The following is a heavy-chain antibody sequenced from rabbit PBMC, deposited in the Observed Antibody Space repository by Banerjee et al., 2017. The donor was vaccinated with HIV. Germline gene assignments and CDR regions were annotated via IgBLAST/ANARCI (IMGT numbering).Heavy chain of an antibody. J-gene: IGHJ4*01. CDR1: GFSFSNKYV. D-gene: IGHD5-1*01. CDR3: ARDGGSSYHDYFNF. V-gene: IGHV1S45*01. Sequence: QEQLEESGGDLVKPEGSLTLTCTASGFSFSNKYVMCWVRQAPGKGLEWIACIYAGSSDSTYYASWAKGRFTISSTSSTTVTLQMTSLTAADTATYFCARDGGSSYHDYFNFWGPGTLVTVS. CDR2: IYAGSSDST.